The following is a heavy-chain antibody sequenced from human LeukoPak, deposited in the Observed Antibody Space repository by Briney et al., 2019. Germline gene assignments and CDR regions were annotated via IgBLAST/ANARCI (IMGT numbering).Heavy chain of an antibody. CDR1: GGSISSYY. D-gene: IGHD6-19*01. CDR3: ARHVYRSGWTYYFDY. Sequence: SETQSLTCTVFGGSISSYYWSWIRQPPGKGLEWIGYIYYSGSTNYNPSLKSRVTISVDTSNNQFSLKLNSVTAADTAVYYCARHVYRSGWTYYFDYWGQGTLVTVSS. CDR2: IYYSGST. V-gene: IGHV4-59*08. J-gene: IGHJ4*02.